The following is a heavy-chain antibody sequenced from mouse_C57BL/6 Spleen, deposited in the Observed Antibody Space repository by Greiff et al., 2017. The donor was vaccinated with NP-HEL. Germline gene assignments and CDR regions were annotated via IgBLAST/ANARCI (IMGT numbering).Heavy chain of an antibody. V-gene: IGHV1-50*01. CDR1: GYTFTSYW. CDR3: ARGGVTTAWYFDV. J-gene: IGHJ1*03. D-gene: IGHD2-12*01. CDR2: IDPSDSYT. Sequence: QVQLQQSGAELVKPGASVKLSCKASGYTFTSYWMQWVKQRPGQGLEWIGEIDPSDSYTNYNQKFKGKATLTVDTSSSTAYMQLSSLTSEDSAVEYWARGGVTTAWYFDVWGTGTTVTVSA.